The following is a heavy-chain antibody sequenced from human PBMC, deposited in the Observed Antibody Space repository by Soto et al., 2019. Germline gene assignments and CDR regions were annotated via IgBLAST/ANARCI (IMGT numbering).Heavy chain of an antibody. CDR1: GYTFTSYY. Sequence: ASVKVSCKASGYTFTSYYMHWVRQAPGQGLEWMGIINPSGGSTSYAQKFQGRVTMTRDTSTSTVYMELSSLRSEDTAVYYCDRVDYYGSGSYYFAYWGQGTLVTVSS. CDR3: DRVDYYGSGSYYFAY. V-gene: IGHV1-46*03. D-gene: IGHD3-10*01. CDR2: INPSGGST. J-gene: IGHJ4*02.